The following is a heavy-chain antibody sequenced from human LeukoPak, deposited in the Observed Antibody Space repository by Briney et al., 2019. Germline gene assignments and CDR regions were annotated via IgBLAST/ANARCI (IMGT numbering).Heavy chain of an antibody. CDR1: GESFGGYY. J-gene: IGHJ4*02. V-gene: IGHV4-34*01. D-gene: IGHD3-22*01. CDR2: INHSGST. Sequence: SETLSLTCAVYGESFGGYYWSWIRQPPGKGLEWIGEINHSGSTNYNPSLKSRVTISVDTSKNQFSLKLSSVTAADTAVYYCARERVLPYYYDSSGYYLAGYFDYWGQGTLVTVSS. CDR3: ARERVLPYYYDSSGYYLAGYFDY.